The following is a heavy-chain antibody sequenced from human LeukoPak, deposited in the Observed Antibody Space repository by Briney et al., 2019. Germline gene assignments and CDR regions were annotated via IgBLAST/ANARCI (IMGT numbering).Heavy chain of an antibody. CDR1: GYTFTSYG. CDR3: ARGQAARTSAYYYYYGMDV. V-gene: IGHV1-18*01. CDR2: ISAYNGNT. J-gene: IGHJ6*02. D-gene: IGHD6-6*01. Sequence: GASVTVSCTASGYTFTSYGISWVRQAPGQGLEWMGWISAYNGNTNSAQKLQGRVTMTTDTSTSTAYMELRSLRSDDTAVYYCARGQAARTSAYYYYYGMDVWGQGTTVTVSS.